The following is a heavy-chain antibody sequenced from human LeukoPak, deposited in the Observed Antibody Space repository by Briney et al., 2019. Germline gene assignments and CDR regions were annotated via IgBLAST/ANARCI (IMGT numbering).Heavy chain of an antibody. J-gene: IGHJ4*02. CDR2: IYYSGST. CDR1: GGSISSSSYY. Sequence: SETLSLICTVSGGSISSSSYYWGWIRQPPGKGLEWIGSIYYSGSTYYNPSLKSRVTISVDTSKNQFSLKLSSVTAAGTAVYYCARLPDSSGLGFDYWGQGTLVTVSS. CDR3: ARLPDSSGLGFDY. V-gene: IGHV4-39*01. D-gene: IGHD3-22*01.